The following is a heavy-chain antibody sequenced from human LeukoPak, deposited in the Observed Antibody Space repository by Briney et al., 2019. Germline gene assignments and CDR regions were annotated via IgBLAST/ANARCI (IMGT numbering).Heavy chain of an antibody. D-gene: IGHD2-15*01. J-gene: IGHJ4*02. CDR2: ISGDGERT. CDR3: AKLFCTGGRCYSNPFDY. Sequence: GGSLRLSCAASGFTFSSYAMSWVRQAPGNGLEWVSGISGDGERTYYADSVRGRFSISRANPKNTVYLQMNSLRVEDTAIYYCAKLFCTGGRCYSNPFDYWGQGTLVTVSS. CDR1: GFTFSSYA. V-gene: IGHV3-23*01.